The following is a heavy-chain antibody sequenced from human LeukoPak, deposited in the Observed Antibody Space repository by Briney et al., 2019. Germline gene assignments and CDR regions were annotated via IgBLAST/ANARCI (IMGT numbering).Heavy chain of an antibody. J-gene: IGHJ4*02. Sequence: GGSLRLSCEVFGFTFSTSAMSWVRQAPGKGLELVSGIRASDETTSYADSVKGRFIVSRDHPKNTLSLQMNSLRAEAPAAYSCPSGTQLVLAYWGQGTPVTVSS. V-gene: IGHV3-23*01. D-gene: IGHD6-13*01. CDR1: GFTFSTSA. CDR3: PSGTQLVLAY. CDR2: IRASDETT.